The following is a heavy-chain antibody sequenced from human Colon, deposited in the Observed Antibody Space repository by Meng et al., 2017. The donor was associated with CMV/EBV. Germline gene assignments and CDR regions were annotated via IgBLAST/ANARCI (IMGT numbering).Heavy chain of an antibody. V-gene: IGHV1-2*06. D-gene: IGHD3-22*01. Sequence: QVQLVQSGAEVKTPGASVKVSCKASGISFPGHYIHWVRQAPGQGLEWMGRINPTSGDTIFAQNFQGRLTMTRDSSISTAYMELTSLTSDDTAVYYCARPEHYYHTSGYPGDYFDYWGQGTLVTVSS. J-gene: IGHJ4*02. CDR1: GISFPGHY. CDR3: ARPEHYYHTSGYPGDYFDY. CDR2: INPTSGDT.